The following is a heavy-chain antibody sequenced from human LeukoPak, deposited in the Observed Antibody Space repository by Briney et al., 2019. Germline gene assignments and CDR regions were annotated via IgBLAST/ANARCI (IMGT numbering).Heavy chain of an antibody. D-gene: IGHD5-24*01. CDR2: ISSSGSTI. CDR1: GFTFSDCY. V-gene: IGHV3-11*04. Sequence: GGSLRLSCAASGFTFSDCYMSWIRQAPGKGLEWVSYISSSGSTIYYADSVKGRFTISRDNAKNSPYLQMNSLRAEDTAVYYCARGRNVEMATTSPLGYWGQGTLVTVSS. CDR3: ARGRNVEMATTSPLGY. J-gene: IGHJ4*02.